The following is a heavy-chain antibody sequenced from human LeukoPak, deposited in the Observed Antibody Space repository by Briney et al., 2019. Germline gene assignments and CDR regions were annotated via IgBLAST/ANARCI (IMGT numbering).Heavy chain of an antibody. CDR1: GHSISSADW. D-gene: IGHD1-1*01. J-gene: IGHJ4*02. CDR2: VHDSGET. Sequence: PXETLSLTCAVSGHSISSADWWGWIRQSPGKGLEWIGYVHDSGETHYSPSLKSRVTMSVDKSKNQFSLKLTSVTDVDTAVYHCAKKRNGISYFDSWGQGTLVTVSS. V-gene: IGHV4-28*01. CDR3: AKKRNGISYFDS.